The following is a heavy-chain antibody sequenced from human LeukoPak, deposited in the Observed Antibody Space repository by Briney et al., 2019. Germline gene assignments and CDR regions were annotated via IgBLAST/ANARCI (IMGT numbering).Heavy chain of an antibody. CDR2: ISSSSSYI. D-gene: IGHD1-14*01. CDR1: GFTFSSYS. V-gene: IGHV3-21*01. Sequence: GGSLRLSCAASGFTFSSYSMNWVRQAPGEGLEWVSSISSSSSYIYYADSVKGRFTISRDNAKNSLYLQMNSLRAEDTAVYYCASSRAPNPPDYWGQGTLVTVSS. CDR3: ASSRAPNPPDY. J-gene: IGHJ4*02.